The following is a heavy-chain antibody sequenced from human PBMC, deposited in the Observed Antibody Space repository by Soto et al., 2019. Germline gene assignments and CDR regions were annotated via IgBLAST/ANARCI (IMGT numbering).Heavy chain of an antibody. CDR1: GGAIYNDVYS. D-gene: IGHD3-16*01. Sequence: SETLSLTCAVFGGAIYNDVYSWSWIRQPPGKGLEWIGYIYHSGSTYYNPSLKSRVTISVDTSRNQFSLKLGSVTAADTAVYYCASKRGNYLDYWGRGALVTSPQ. V-gene: IGHV4-30-2*01. CDR3: ASKRGNYLDY. J-gene: IGHJ4*02. CDR2: IYHSGST.